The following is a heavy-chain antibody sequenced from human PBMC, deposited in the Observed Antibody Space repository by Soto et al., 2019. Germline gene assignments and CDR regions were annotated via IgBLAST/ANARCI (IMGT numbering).Heavy chain of an antibody. J-gene: IGHJ3*02. V-gene: IGHV4-31*03. CDR3: ATVRLELHEAFDI. CDR1: GGSISTGGYY. Sequence: QVQLQESGPGLVKPSQTLSLTCTVSGGSISTGGYYWSWIRQHPGRGLEWIGYIYHSGMTFSNPSLQSRVAISIGTSKNKFSLKLSSGTAADTAVYYCATVRLELHEAFDIWGQGTMVSVSS. D-gene: IGHD1-7*01. CDR2: IYHSGMT.